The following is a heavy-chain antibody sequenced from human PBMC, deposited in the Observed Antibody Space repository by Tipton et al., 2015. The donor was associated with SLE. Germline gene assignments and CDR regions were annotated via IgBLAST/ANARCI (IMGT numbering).Heavy chain of an antibody. D-gene: IGHD6-19*01. CDR3: ARHAYSSGPAS. CDR2: IYHSGST. J-gene: IGHJ4*02. V-gene: IGHV4-38-2*02. Sequence: LRLSCTVSGGSISSGYYWGWIRQPPGKGLEWIGSIYHSGSTYYNPSLKSQVTISVDTSKNQFSLKLSSVTAADTAVYYCARHAYSSGPASWGRGTLVTVSS. CDR1: GGSISSGYY.